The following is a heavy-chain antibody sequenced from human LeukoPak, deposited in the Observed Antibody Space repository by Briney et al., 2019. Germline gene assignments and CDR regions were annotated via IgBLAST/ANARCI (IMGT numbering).Heavy chain of an antibody. J-gene: IGHJ4*02. CDR3: ARSADITMVRGDLDY. CDR1: GFTFSSYW. V-gene: IGHV3-7*01. CDR2: IKQDGSEK. D-gene: IGHD3-10*01. Sequence: TGGSLRLSCAASGFTFSSYWMSWVRQAPGKGLEWVANIKQDGSEKYYVDSVKGRFTISRDNAKNSLYLQMNGLRAEDTAVYYCARSADITMVRGDLDYWGQGTLVTVSS.